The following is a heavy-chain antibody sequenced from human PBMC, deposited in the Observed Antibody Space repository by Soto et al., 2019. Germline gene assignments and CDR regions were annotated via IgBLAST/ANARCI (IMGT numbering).Heavy chain of an antibody. CDR3: ARGGRDYRDDYGMDV. Sequence: EVQLVESGGGLVQPGGSLRLSCAASGFTFSSYDMHWVRQATGKGLEWVSAIGTAGDTYYPGSVKGRFTISRENAKNSLYLQMNSLRAGDTAVYYCARGGRDYRDDYGMDVWGQGTTVTVSS. J-gene: IGHJ6*02. D-gene: IGHD4-4*01. CDR2: IGTAGDT. V-gene: IGHV3-13*01. CDR1: GFTFSSYD.